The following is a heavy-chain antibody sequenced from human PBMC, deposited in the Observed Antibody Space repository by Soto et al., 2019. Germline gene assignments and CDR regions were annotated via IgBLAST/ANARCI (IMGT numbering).Heavy chain of an antibody. D-gene: IGHD6-25*01. J-gene: IGHJ5*02. CDR2: INPSGGST. CDR1: GYTFTSYY. CDR3: ARELYSSVRFDP. V-gene: IGHV1-46*01. Sequence: ASVKVSCKASGYTFTSYYMHWVRQAPGQGLEWMGIINPSGGSTSYAQKFQDRVTMTRNTSISTAYMELSSLRSEDTAVCYCARELYSSVRFDPWGQGTLVTVSS.